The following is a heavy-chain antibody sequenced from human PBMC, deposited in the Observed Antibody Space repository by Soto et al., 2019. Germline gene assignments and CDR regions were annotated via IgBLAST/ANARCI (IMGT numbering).Heavy chain of an antibody. CDR2: ISSSSNTM. Sequence: EVLLVESGGGLVQPGGSLRLSCAASGFTFSSYSMNWVRQAPGKGLEWVSYISSSSNTMFYSDSVKGRFTSSRDNAENSLYLQMNSLRDEDTAVYYCARDMAVIDTLVFVDYWGQRALFSVSS. CDR3: ARDMAVIDTLVFVDY. J-gene: IGHJ4*02. CDR1: GFTFSSYS. V-gene: IGHV3-48*02. D-gene: IGHD6-19*01.